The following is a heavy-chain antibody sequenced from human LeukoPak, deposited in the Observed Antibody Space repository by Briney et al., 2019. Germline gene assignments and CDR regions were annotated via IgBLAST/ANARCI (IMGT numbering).Heavy chain of an antibody. J-gene: IGHJ4*02. CDR3: ATKQWLAPPPDS. D-gene: IGHD6-19*01. V-gene: IGHV3-74*01. Sequence: GGSLRLSCVASRFTFFKYWMLWVRQAPGKGLESVSRINTDGTVTTYADSVKGRFTVSRDNADNTMFLQMNSVRDEDTAVYYCATKQWLAPPPDSWGQGTPVTVSS. CDR2: INTDGTVT. CDR1: RFTFFKYW.